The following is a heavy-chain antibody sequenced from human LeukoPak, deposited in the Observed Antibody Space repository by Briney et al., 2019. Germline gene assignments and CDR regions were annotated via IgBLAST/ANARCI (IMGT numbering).Heavy chain of an antibody. CDR2: ASYSGST. Sequence: SETLSLTCTVSGGSISSYYWSWIRQPRGKGLEWIGYASYSGSTSYNPSLKSRVTVSVDTSKNQFPLKLSSVTAADTAVYYCATMAGPFDSWGQGTLVTVSS. J-gene: IGHJ4*02. D-gene: IGHD5-24*01. CDR3: ATMAGPFDS. V-gene: IGHV4-59*01. CDR1: GGSISSYY.